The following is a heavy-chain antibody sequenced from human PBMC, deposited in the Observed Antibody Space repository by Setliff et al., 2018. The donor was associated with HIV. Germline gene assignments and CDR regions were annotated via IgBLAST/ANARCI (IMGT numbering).Heavy chain of an antibody. V-gene: IGHV3-48*01. CDR2: IYPDSNNI. D-gene: IGHD5-18*01. CDR3: AGGCEYSCWFYS. Sequence: GGSLRLSCAASGFTFSDYPMNWVRQAPGKGLEWVSHIYPDSNNIDYTDSVKGRFTISRDNAKDSLFLQMNSLRAEDTALYYCAGGCEYSCWFYSWGQGTLVTVSS. J-gene: IGHJ5*01. CDR1: GFTFSDYP.